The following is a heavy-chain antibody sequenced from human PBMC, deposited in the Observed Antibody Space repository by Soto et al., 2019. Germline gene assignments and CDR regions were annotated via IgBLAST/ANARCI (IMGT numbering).Heavy chain of an antibody. J-gene: IGHJ4*02. CDR1: GYTFTNYD. Sequence: QVQLMQSGAEVKKPGASVKVSCKASGYTFTNYDINWVRQATGQGLEWMGWMNPKSGNTGYAQQFQGRVTMTRSASLSTAYMELSSLRSGDTAIYYCVRVYGEIDYWGQGTLVTVSS. CDR2: MNPKSGNT. V-gene: IGHV1-8*01. D-gene: IGHD4-17*01. CDR3: VRVYGEIDY.